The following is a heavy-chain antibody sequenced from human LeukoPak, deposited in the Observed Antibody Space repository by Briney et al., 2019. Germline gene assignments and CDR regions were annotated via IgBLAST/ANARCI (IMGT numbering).Heavy chain of an antibody. CDR3: ARGVDYHYYYYMDF. CDR2: IGPTGSDR. CDR1: GFTFSSYA. V-gene: IGHV3-21*06. Sequence: KTGGSLRLSCAASGFTFSSYAMSWVRQAPGKGLEWVASIGPTGSDRYHADSIKGRFTISRDNANNFLYLQMNSLRAEDTAVFYCARGVDYHYYYYMDFWGKGTTVTVSS. J-gene: IGHJ6*03.